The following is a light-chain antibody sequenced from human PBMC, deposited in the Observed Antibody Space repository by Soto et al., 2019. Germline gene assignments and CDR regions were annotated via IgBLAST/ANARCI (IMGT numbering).Light chain of an antibody. J-gene: IGKJ5*01. CDR3: QQSYRTPPIT. CDR1: QNINAW. CDR2: DVS. Sequence: DIQMTQAPSTLSASVGDRVTITCRASQNINAWLAWYQQKPGKAPKLLIYDVSTLHSGVPSRFSGSASGTEFTLTISNLESDDFATYYCQQSYRTPPITFGQGTRLEIK. V-gene: IGKV1-5*01.